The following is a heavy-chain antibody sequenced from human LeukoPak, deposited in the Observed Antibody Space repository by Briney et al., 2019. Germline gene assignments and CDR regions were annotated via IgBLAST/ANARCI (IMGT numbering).Heavy chain of an antibody. V-gene: IGHV3-23*01. CDR1: GFTFSNDA. CDR3: AKAPQLNNGYQPDY. Sequence: PGGSLRLSCAASGFTFSNDAMTWVRQAPGQGLEWVSTITGSDDRTYYADSVEGRFTISRDYSTNTMHMQMNSLRTEDTAMYYCAKAPQLNNGYQPDYWGQGTLVTVSS. D-gene: IGHD2-8*01. CDR2: ITGSDDRT. J-gene: IGHJ4*02.